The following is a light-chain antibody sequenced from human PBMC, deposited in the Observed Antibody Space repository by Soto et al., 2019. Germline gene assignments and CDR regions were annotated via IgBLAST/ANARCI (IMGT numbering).Light chain of an antibody. CDR1: QSVSNIY. V-gene: IGKV3-20*01. CDR2: GAS. Sequence: IVLTQSPGTLSFSPGETATLSCRASQSVSNIYLAWYQQKPGQAPRLLIYGASSRATGIPDSFSGSGSGTDFTLTISRLQPDAFATYYCQQYNSYSFGQGTKVDIK. J-gene: IGKJ1*01. CDR3: QQYNSYS.